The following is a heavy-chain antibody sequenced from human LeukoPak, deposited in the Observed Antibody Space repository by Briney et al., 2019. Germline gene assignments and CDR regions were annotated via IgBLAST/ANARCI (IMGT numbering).Heavy chain of an antibody. CDR3: AKDIAKRGYSSSGFDY. Sequence: GGSLRLSCAASGFIFSSYAMNWVRQAPGKRLEWVSLISWDGGNTYYADSVKGRFTISRDNIKNSLYLQMNSLRAEDTALYYCAKDIAKRGYSSSGFDYWGQGTLVTVSS. V-gene: IGHV3-43D*03. CDR1: GFIFSSYA. D-gene: IGHD6-13*01. J-gene: IGHJ4*02. CDR2: ISWDGGNT.